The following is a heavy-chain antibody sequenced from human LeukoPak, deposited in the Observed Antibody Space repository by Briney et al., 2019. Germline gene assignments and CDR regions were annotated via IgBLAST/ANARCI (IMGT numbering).Heavy chain of an antibody. CDR2: IYYSGST. D-gene: IGHD2/OR15-2a*01. V-gene: IGHV4-59*01. CDR1: GGSISSYY. CDR3: ARDPYFPYYMDV. J-gene: IGHJ6*03. Sequence: PSETLSLTCTVAGGSISSYYWGWIRQPPGKGLEWIGYIYYSGSTNYNPSLKSRVTISVDTSKNQFSLKLSSVTAADPAVYYCARDPYFPYYMDVWGKGTTVTVSS.